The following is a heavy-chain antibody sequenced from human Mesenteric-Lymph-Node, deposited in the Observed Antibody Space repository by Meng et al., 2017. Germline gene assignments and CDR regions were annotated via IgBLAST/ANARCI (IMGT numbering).Heavy chain of an antibody. V-gene: IGHV4-34*01. CDR3: ARGGYSGYAD. D-gene: IGHD5-12*01. J-gene: IGHJ4*02. Sequence: VQLQPWGAGLLKSSETLSLTCPVHGGSFSGYYWSWIRQPPGKGLEWIGEINHSGSTNYNPSLKSRVTISVDTSKNQFSLKLSSVTAADTAFYYCARGGYSGYADWGQGTLVTVSS. CDR2: INHSGST. CDR1: GGSFSGYY.